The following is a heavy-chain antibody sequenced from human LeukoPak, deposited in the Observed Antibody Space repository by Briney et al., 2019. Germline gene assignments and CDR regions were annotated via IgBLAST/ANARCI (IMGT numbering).Heavy chain of an antibody. V-gene: IGHV4-39*01. D-gene: IGHD4-17*01. CDR3: ARLRTGDYGDYGGDY. CDR1: GGSISSSDYY. Sequence: SETLSLTCTVSGGSISSSDYYCGWIRQPPGEGLEWIGTIYYTGNTYYHPSLKSRVTISVDTSKNQFSLKLSSVTAADTAVYYCARLRTGDYGDYGGDYRGQGTLVTVSS. CDR2: IYYTGNT. J-gene: IGHJ4*02.